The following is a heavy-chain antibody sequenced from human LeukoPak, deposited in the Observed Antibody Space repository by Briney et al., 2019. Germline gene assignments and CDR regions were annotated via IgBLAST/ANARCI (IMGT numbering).Heavy chain of an antibody. J-gene: IGHJ6*02. CDR2: IIPIFGTA. V-gene: IGHV1-69*13. Sequence: ASVKVSCTASGGTFSSYGISWVRQAPGQGLEWMGGIIPIFGTANYAQKFQGRVTITADESTSTAYMELSSLRSEDTAVYYCARTGENPPATTLYGMDVWGQGTTVTVSS. CDR1: GGTFSSYG. D-gene: IGHD1-26*01. CDR3: ARTGENPPATTLYGMDV.